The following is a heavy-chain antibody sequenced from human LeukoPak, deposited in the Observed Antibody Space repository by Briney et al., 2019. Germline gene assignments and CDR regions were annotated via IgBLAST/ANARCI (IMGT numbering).Heavy chain of an antibody. CDR1: GGSITNFY. CDR2: IYYTGSA. V-gene: IGHV4-59*01. J-gene: IGHJ4*02. CDR3: ARSYSSARSDY. Sequence: SETLSLTCTVSGGSITNFYGGWIRQSPGKGLEWSGYIYYTGSANYNPSLKSRVTMSLDTSKNQFSLRLTSVTAADTAVYYCARSYSSARSDYWGQGTLVTVSS. D-gene: IGHD6-19*01.